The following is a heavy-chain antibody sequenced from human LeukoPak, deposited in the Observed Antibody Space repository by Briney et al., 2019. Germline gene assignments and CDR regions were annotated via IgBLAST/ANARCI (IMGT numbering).Heavy chain of an antibody. D-gene: IGHD3-22*01. Sequence: SQTLSLTCTVYVGSISSGSYYWSWIRQPAGKGLEWIGRIYTSGSTNYNPSLKSRVTISVDTSKNQFSLKLSSVTAADTAVYYCARTLYYYDSSGYDTFDYWGQGTLVTVSS. J-gene: IGHJ4*02. CDR3: ARTLYYYDSSGYDTFDY. CDR2: IYTSGST. CDR1: VGSISSGSYY. V-gene: IGHV4-61*02.